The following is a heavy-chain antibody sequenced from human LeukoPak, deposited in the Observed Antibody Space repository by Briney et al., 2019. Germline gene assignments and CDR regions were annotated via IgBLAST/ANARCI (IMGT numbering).Heavy chain of an antibody. D-gene: IGHD3-10*01. V-gene: IGHV1-69*05. CDR2: IIPIFGTA. Sequence: SVKVSCKASGGTFSSYTISWVRQAPGQGLEWMGRIIPIFGTANYAQKFQGRVTITTDESTSTAYMELSSLRSEDTAMYYCARDRWAITMVRGVYYMDVWGKGTTVTVSS. CDR1: GGTFSSYT. CDR3: ARDRWAITMVRGVYYMDV. J-gene: IGHJ6*03.